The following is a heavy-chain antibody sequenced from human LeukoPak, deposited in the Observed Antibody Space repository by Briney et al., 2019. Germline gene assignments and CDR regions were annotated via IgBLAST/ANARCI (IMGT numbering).Heavy chain of an antibody. D-gene: IGHD5-12*01. Sequence: ASVTVSCKVSGYTLTELYMHWVRQAPGKGLEGMGGFDPEDGETIYAQKFQGRVTMTEDTSTDTAYMELSSLRSEDTAVYYCATSGYSGYTGFCYWGQGTLVTVSS. CDR3: ATSGYSGYTGFCY. CDR1: GYTLTELY. CDR2: FDPEDGET. V-gene: IGHV1-24*01. J-gene: IGHJ4*02.